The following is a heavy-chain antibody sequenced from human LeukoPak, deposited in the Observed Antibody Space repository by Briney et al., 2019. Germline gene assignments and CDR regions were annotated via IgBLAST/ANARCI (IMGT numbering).Heavy chain of an antibody. D-gene: IGHD6-19*01. V-gene: IGHV3-21*01. CDR2: ISSSSSYI. J-gene: IGHJ4*02. Sequence: GGSLRLSCAASGFTFSSYSMNWVRQAPGKGLEWVSSISSSSSYIYYADSVKGRFTISRDNAENSLYLQMNSLRAEDTAVYYCTEQIAVAGGFDYWGQGTLVTVSS. CDR3: TEQIAVAGGFDY. CDR1: GFTFSSYS.